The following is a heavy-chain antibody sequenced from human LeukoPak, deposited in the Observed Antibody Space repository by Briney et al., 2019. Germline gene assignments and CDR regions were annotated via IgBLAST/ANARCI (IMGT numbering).Heavy chain of an antibody. D-gene: IGHD6-19*01. CDR2: IYPGDSDT. V-gene: IGHV5-51*01. J-gene: IGHJ4*02. CDR3: ARSASGWGFDD. CDR1: GYNFTNYW. Sequence: GESLKISCKGSGYNFTNYWIGWVRQVPGKGLEWLGIIYPGDSDTRYSPSFQGQVTISADKSISTAYLQWSSLKASDSAMYYCARSASGWGFDDWGQGTLVTVSS.